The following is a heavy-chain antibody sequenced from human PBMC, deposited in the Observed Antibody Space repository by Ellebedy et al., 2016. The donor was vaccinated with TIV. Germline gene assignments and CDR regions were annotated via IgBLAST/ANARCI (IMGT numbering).Heavy chain of an antibody. CDR3: TRAGNYCHDY. CDR2: IWNEGSNR. D-gene: IGHD1-26*01. V-gene: IGHV3-33*03. CDR1: GFSFSIYG. J-gene: IGHJ4*02. Sequence: GESLKISXAASGFSFSIYGMHWVSQASGKGLEWVAVIWNEGSNRHQADAYADSVKGRVTISRDNAKNTLYLQINSLRAEDTAVYYCTRAGNYCHDYWGQGTLVTVSS.